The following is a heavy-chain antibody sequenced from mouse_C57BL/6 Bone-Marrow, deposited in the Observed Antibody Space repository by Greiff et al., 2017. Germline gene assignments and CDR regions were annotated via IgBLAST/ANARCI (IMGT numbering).Heavy chain of an antibody. V-gene: IGHV1-72*01. D-gene: IGHD1-1*01. J-gene: IGHJ4*01. CDR2: IDPNSGGT. CDR3: ARDAGSSYVRSYYAMDY. Sequence: VQLQQPGAELVKPGASVKLSCKASGYTFTSYWMHWVKQRPGRGLEWIGRIDPNSGGTKYNEKFKSKATLTVDKPSSTAYMQLSSLTSEDSAVYYCARDAGSSYVRSYYAMDYWGQGTSVTVSS. CDR1: GYTFTSYW.